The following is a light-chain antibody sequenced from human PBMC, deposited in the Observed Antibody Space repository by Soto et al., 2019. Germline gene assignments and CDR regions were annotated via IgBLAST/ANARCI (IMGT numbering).Light chain of an antibody. CDR1: SSDVGGYNY. V-gene: IGLV2-14*01. CDR3: SSYTSSSTYV. Sequence: QSALTQPASVSGSPGQSITISCTGTSSDVGGYNYVSWYQQHPGKVPKLMIYDVSNRPSGVSNRFSGSKSGNTASLTISGLQGEDEADYYCSSYTSSSTYVFGTGTKLTGL. CDR2: DVS. J-gene: IGLJ1*01.